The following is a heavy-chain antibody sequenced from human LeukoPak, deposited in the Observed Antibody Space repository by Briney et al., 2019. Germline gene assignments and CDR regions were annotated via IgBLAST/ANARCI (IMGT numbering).Heavy chain of an antibody. J-gene: IGHJ3*02. D-gene: IGHD5-12*01. CDR1: GGTSSSYA. CDR3: ARVARATRYAFDI. CDR2: IIPIFGTA. Sequence: SVKVSCKASGGTSSSYAISWVRQAPGQGLEWMGGIIPIFGTANYAQKFQGRVTITTDESTSTAYMELSSLRSEDTAVYHCARVARATRYAFDIWGQGTMVTVSS. V-gene: IGHV1-69*05.